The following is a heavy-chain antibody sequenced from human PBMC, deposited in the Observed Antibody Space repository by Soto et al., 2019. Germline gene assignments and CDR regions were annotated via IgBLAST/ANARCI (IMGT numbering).Heavy chain of an antibody. J-gene: IGHJ4*02. CDR3: ATELGENPASPFDA. CDR2: IIPLFETA. D-gene: IGHD3-10*01. CDR1: GVTFSSET. V-gene: IGHV1-69*01. Sequence: QVQLVQSGADVQKPGSSVKVSCQASGVTFSSETLGWVRQAPGQGLEWVGGIIPLFETASYAQKFQGRVTITADDSTSTVYMELSSLRSDETTVYFCATELGENPASPFDAWGQETLVTVSS.